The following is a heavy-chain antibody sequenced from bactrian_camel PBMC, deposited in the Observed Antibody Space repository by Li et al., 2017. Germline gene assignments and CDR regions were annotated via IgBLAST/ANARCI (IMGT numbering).Heavy chain of an antibody. D-gene: IGHD6*01. J-gene: IGHJ4*01. CDR3: AADQLYGTCRDVLDFPA. CDR2: VWSTGANP. Sequence: HVQLVESGGGSVRSGGSLELFCTVSGLSSPTFVMGWFRQVPGKEREGVAAVWSTGANPMYADSVKGRFIITRDKAKDLVYLQMNGLQPEDTGVYYCAADQLYGTCRDVLDFPARGQGTQVTVS. CDR1: GLSSPTFV. V-gene: IGHV3-3*01.